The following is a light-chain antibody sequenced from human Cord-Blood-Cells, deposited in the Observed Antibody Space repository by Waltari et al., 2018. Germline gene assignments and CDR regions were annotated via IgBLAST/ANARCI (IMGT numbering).Light chain of an antibody. CDR2: DVR. CDR1: SRDVGGDYT. J-gene: IGLJ1*01. Sequence: QSALTQPASVSGSPGQSIPISCTGTSRDVGGDYTASWYQQHPGKAPKLMIYDVRNRPSGVSNRFSGSKSGNTTSLTISGLQAEDEADYYCSSYTSSSTLYVFGTGTKVTVL. V-gene: IGLV2-14*01. CDR3: SSYTSSSTLYV.